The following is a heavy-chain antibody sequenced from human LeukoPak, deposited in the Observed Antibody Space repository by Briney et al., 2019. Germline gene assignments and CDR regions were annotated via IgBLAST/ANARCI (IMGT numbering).Heavy chain of an antibody. CDR3: ANRGYSGYASDY. J-gene: IGHJ4*02. CDR2: ISGSGGST. Sequence: GGSLRLSCAASGFTFSSYAMSWVRQAPGKGLEWVSAISGSGGSTYYADSVKGRFTISRDNSKNTLYLQMNSLRAEDMAVYYCANRGYSGYASDYWGQGTLVTVSS. D-gene: IGHD5-12*01. V-gene: IGHV3-23*01. CDR1: GFTFSSYA.